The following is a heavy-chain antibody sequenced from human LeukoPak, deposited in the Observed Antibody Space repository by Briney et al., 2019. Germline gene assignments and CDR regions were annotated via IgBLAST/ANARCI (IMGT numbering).Heavy chain of an antibody. CDR3: ARSAIVVVPAAIYWFDP. CDR2: INHSGST. J-gene: IGHJ5*02. V-gene: IGHV4-34*01. D-gene: IGHD2-2*02. Sequence: PSETLSLTCTVSGGSISSYYWSWIRQPPGKGLEWIGEINHSGSTNYNPSLKSRVTISVDTSKNQFSLKLSSVTAADTAVYYCARSAIVVVPAAIYWFDPWGQGTLVTVSS. CDR1: GGSISSYY.